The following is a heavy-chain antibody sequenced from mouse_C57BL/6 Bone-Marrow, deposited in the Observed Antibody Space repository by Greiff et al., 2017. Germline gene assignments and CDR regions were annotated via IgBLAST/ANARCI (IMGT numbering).Heavy chain of an antibody. J-gene: IGHJ1*03. Sequence: QVQLQQPGAELVKPGASVKMSCKASGYTFTSYWITWVKQRPGQGLEWIGDIYPGSGSTNYNEKFKSKATLTVDKSSRTAYMQLSSLTSENSAVYYCARPYYSNYWYFDVWGTGTTLTVSS. CDR2: IYPGSGST. V-gene: IGHV1-55*01. CDR1: GYTFTSYW. D-gene: IGHD2-5*01. CDR3: ARPYYSNYWYFDV.